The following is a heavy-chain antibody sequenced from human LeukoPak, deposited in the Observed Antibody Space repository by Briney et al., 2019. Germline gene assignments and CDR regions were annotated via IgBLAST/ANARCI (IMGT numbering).Heavy chain of an antibody. V-gene: IGHV3-64D*06. CDR1: GFTFSRYA. CDR2: ISSNGGST. D-gene: IGHD5-18*01. J-gene: IGHJ6*02. Sequence: PGGSLRLSCSASGFTFSRYAMHWVRQAPGKGLEYVSAISSNGGSTYYADSVKGRFTISRDNSRNTLHLQMSSLRAEDTAVYYCARDGGGQLSWTKYYYGMDVWGQGTTVTVSS. CDR3: ARDGGGQLSWTKYYYGMDV.